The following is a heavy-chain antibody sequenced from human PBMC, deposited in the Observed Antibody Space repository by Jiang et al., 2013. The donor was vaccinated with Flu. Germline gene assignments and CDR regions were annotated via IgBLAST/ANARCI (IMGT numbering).Heavy chain of an antibody. V-gene: IGHV4-4*02. CDR2: IFHSGNT. J-gene: IGHJ4*02. CDR1: GASVSSSNW. CDR3: ARRDVQQWLAFFDY. Sequence: TCAVSGASVSSSNWWTWIRQSPGKGLEWMGQIFHSGNTNYNPSLGSRVTISIDKSKNQFSLKLTSVTAADTAVYYCARRDVQQWLAFFDYWGQGTLVTASS. D-gene: IGHD6-19*01.